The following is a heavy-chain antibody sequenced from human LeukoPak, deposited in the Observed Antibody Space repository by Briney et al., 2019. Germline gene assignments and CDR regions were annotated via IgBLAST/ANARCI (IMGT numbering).Heavy chain of an antibody. V-gene: IGHV5-51*01. Sequence: KLGEPLKISCKASGSSFTSYLIGGVRQLPGRGWEWLGIIYPGDSETTYSPSLQGQVTFSVDKSHSPAYLHWSSVKASDTAMYYCATMRDLDLEEYFFDSWGQGTLVTVSS. D-gene: IGHD1-1*01. CDR1: GSSFTSYL. CDR2: IYPGDSET. J-gene: IGHJ4*02. CDR3: ATMRDLDLEEYFFDS.